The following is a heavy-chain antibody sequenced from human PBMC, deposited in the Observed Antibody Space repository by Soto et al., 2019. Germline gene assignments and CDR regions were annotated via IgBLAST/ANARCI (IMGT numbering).Heavy chain of an antibody. D-gene: IGHD1-7*01. CDR1: GFTFSSYA. Sequence: HPGGSLRLSCAASGFTFSSYAMSWVRQAPGRGLEWVSAISGTGLTTYYADSVKGRFTISRDNSNNRLYLQMNSLRAEDTAVYYCAKDNWNYVDFFEYWGQGTLVTVSS. J-gene: IGHJ4*02. CDR2: ISGTGLTT. CDR3: AKDNWNYVDFFEY. V-gene: IGHV3-23*01.